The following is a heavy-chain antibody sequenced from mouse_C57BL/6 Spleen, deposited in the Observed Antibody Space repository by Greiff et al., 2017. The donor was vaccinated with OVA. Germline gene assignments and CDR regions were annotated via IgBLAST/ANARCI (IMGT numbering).Heavy chain of an antibody. V-gene: IGHV3-6*01. CDR1: GYSITSGYY. CDR3: ARDNYSNAFDY. J-gene: IGHJ2*01. Sequence: EVKLMESGPGLVKPSQSLSLTCSVTGYSITSGYYWNWIRQFPGNKLEWMGYISYDGSNNYNPSLKNRISITRDTSKNQFFLKLNSVTTEDTATYYCARDNYSNAFDYWGQGTTLTVSS. CDR2: ISYDGSN. D-gene: IGHD2-5*01.